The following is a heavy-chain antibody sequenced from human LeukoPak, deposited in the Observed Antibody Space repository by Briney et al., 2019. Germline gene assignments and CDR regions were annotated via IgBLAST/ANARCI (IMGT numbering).Heavy chain of an antibody. J-gene: IGHJ6*03. CDR1: GGSISSYY. V-gene: IGHV4-59*01. D-gene: IGHD1-26*01. Sequence: SETLSLTCTVSGGSISSYYWSWIRQPPGKGLEWIGYIYYSGSTNYNPSLKSRVTISVDTSKNQFSLKLSSVTAADTAVYYCARGSRSCPYYYYYMDVWGKGTTVTVSS. CDR2: IYYSGST. CDR3: ARGSRSCPYYYYYMDV.